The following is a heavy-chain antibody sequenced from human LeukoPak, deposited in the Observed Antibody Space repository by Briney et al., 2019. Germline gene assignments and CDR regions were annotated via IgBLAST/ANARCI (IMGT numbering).Heavy chain of an antibody. CDR3: AKVLVGYCSGGSCYSSEYFQH. J-gene: IGHJ1*01. Sequence: PGGSLRLSCAASGFTFSSSAMSWVRQVPGKGLEWVSGISASGGSTSYADSVRGRFTISRDNSKNTLYLQMNSLRAEDTAVYYCAKVLVGYCSGGSCYSSEYFQHWGQGTLVTVSS. V-gene: IGHV3-23*01. D-gene: IGHD2-15*01. CDR1: GFTFSSSA. CDR2: ISASGGST.